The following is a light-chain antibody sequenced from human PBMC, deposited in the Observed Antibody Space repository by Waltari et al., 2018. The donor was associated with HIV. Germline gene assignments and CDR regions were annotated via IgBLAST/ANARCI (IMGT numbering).Light chain of an antibody. Sequence: EIVLTQSPGTLSLSPGARATLSCRASQRVSNNYLAWYQQKPGQAPRLLIYGASSRATGSPDRFSGSGSGTDFTLTISRLEPEDFAVYYCQQYGTSPLTFGGGTNVDMK. J-gene: IGKJ4*01. CDR1: QRVSNNY. CDR3: QQYGTSPLT. V-gene: IGKV3-20*01. CDR2: GAS.